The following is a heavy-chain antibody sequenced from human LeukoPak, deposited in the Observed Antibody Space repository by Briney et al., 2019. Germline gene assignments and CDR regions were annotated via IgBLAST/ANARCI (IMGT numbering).Heavy chain of an antibody. J-gene: IGHJ5*02. D-gene: IGHD3-22*01. V-gene: IGHV1-18*01. Sequence: VSVKVSCKPSGYTFTSYGISWLRQAPGPGLEWMGWISGYNGNTHYAQHLQRRVTMTTDTSTTTAYMELRSLRSDDTAVYYCARDDARYSRGYCPNWFDPWGQRTLVTVSS. CDR1: GYTFTSYG. CDR2: ISGYNGNT. CDR3: ARDDARYSRGYCPNWFDP.